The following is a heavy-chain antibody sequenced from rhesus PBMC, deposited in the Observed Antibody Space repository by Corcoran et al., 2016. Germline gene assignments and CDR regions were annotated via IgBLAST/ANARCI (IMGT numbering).Heavy chain of an antibody. CDR2: IYGSGSST. CDR3: ASVTVTDAFDF. D-gene: IGHD4-23*01. CDR1: GGSISSSY. V-gene: IGHV4-169*02. Sequence: QLQLQESGPGLVKPSETLSVTCAVSGGSISSSYWSWIRQAPGKGLEWIGYIYGSGSSTNHNPSPKSRVTLSVDTSKNQLSLKLSSVTAADTAVYYCASVTVTDAFDFWGQGLRVTVSS. J-gene: IGHJ3*01.